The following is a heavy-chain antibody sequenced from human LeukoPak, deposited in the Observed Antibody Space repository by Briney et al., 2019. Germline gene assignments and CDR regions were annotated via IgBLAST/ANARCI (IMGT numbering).Heavy chain of an antibody. D-gene: IGHD5-12*01. CDR1: GGSISSGSYY. CDR2: IYTSGST. V-gene: IGHV4-61*02. Sequence: SETLSLTCTVSGGSISSGSYYWSWIRQPAGKGLEWIGRIYTSGSTNYNPSLKGRVTISVDTSKNQFSLKLSSVTAADTAVYYCARVSGYDWESFYDYWGQGSLVTVSS. CDR3: ARVSGYDWESFYDY. J-gene: IGHJ4*02.